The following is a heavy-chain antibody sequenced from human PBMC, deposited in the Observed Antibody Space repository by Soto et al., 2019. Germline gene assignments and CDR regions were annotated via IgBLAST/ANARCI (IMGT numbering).Heavy chain of an antibody. CDR3: ERDNADFWSGPGDPAYCGMDV. J-gene: IGHJ6*02. CDR1: GFTFSSYA. Sequence: QVQLVESGGGVVQPGRSLRLSCAASGFTFSSYAMHWVRQAPGKGLEWVAVISYDGSNKYYADSVKGRFTISRDNSKNTVYLQMNSLRAEDTAVYYCERDNADFWSGPGDPAYCGMDVWGQGTTVTVSS. CDR2: ISYDGSNK. V-gene: IGHV3-30-3*01. D-gene: IGHD3-3*01.